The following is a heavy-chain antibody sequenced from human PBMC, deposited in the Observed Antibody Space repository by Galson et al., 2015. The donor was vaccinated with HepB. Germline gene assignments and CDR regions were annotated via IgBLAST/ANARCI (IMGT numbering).Heavy chain of an antibody. CDR2: ISGGATYT. D-gene: IGHD4-17*01. V-gene: IGHV3-11*06. CDR1: RFTFSDYY. J-gene: IGHJ4*02. Sequence: SLRLSCAASRFTFSDYYMTWIRQAPGKGLEWLSYISGGATYTNYADSVTGRFTISRDNAKNSLYLHMRSLRDDDTAVYYCARVAHSDYGDHAHFDYWGQGTLVTVSS. CDR3: ARVAHSDYGDHAHFDY.